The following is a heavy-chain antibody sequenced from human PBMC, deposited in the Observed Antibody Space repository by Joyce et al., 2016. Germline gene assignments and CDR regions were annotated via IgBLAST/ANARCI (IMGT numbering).Heavy chain of an antibody. CDR3: VRVRDTGFAFDI. J-gene: IGHJ3*02. V-gene: IGHV3-74*03. Sequence: AASGFTFNSHWMHWVRQAPGKGLGWISRIDSEGGRITYADSVKGRFTISRDNARNTLYLRMNSLRADDTALYYCVRVRDTGFAFDIWGQGTVVAVSS. CDR1: GFTFNSHW. D-gene: IGHD1-14*01. CDR2: IDSEGGRI.